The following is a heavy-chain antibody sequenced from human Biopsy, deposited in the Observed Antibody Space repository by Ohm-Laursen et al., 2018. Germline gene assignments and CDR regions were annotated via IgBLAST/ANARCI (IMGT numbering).Heavy chain of an antibody. CDR2: INAKTGDT. J-gene: IGHJ5*02. V-gene: IGHV1-18*01. Sequence: ATVKISCKVSGYTFGNYGISWVRQAPGQGLERMGWINAKTGDTNYAQKFQGRVTMTRDTSISTAYVDLSSLRSDDTAVYYCTRGGYYYDSLAYYYWFDPWGQGTLVTVSS. CDR1: GYTFGNYG. CDR3: TRGGYYYDSLAYYYWFDP. D-gene: IGHD3-22*01.